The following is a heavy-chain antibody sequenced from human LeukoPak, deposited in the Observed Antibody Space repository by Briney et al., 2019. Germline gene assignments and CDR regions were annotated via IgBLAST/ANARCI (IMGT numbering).Heavy chain of an antibody. CDR1: GFTFSSYG. CDR2: IWYDGSNK. CDR3: LHSSGYVY. J-gene: IGHJ4*02. D-gene: IGHD6-19*01. Sequence: PGGSLRLSCAASGFTFSSYGMHWVRQAPGKGLEWAAVIWYDGSNKYYADSVKGRFTISRDNSKNTLYLQMNSLRAEDTAVYYCLHSSGYVYWGQGTLVTVSS. V-gene: IGHV3-33*01.